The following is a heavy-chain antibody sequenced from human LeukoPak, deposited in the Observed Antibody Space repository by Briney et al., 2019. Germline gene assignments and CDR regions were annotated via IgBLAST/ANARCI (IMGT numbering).Heavy chain of an antibody. V-gene: IGHV3-48*03. Sequence: GGSLRLSCAASGFTFSSYEMNWVRQAPGKRLEWVSYISSSGSTIYYADSVKGRFTISRDNAKNSLYLQMNSLRAEDTAVYYCATTYGVDLFDYWGQGTLVTVSS. D-gene: IGHD4-17*01. CDR1: GFTFSSYE. J-gene: IGHJ4*02. CDR3: ATTYGVDLFDY. CDR2: ISSSGSTI.